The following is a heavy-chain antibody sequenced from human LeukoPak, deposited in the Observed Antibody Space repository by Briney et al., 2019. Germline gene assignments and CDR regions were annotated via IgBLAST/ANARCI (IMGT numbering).Heavy chain of an antibody. V-gene: IGHV4-34*01. J-gene: IGHJ6*03. D-gene: IGHD1-14*01. Sequence: PSETLSLTCAVYGGSFSGYYWSWIRQPPGKGLEWIGEINHSGSTSYNPSLKSRVTMSVDTSKNQFSLRLSSVTAADTAVYYCATANRYSLYMDVWGKGTTVTVSS. CDR1: GGSFSGYY. CDR2: INHSGST. CDR3: ATANRYSLYMDV.